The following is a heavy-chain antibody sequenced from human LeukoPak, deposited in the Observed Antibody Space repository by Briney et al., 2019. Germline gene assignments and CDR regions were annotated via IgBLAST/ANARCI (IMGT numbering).Heavy chain of an antibody. V-gene: IGHV3-7*01. J-gene: IGHJ4*02. Sequence: GGSLRLSCGASGFTFSSFWMSWVRQAPGKGLEWVANVKQDGSEKYYVDSVKGRFTISRDNAKNSLYLQMNSLRAEDTAVYYCARSARLMKGVVEVTALDDWGQGTLVTVSS. CDR2: VKQDGSEK. CDR1: GFTFSSFW. D-gene: IGHD3-3*01. CDR3: ARSARLMKGVVEVTALDD.